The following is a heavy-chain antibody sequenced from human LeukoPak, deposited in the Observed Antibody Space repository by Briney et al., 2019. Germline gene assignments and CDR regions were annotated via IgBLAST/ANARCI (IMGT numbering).Heavy chain of an antibody. CDR1: GFTFSSYA. CDR3: AKGIAVAGTWARNY. Sequence: GGSLRLSCAASGFTFSSYAMSWVRQAPGKGLEWVSAISGSGGSTYYADSVKGRFTISRDNSKNTLYLQMNSLRAEDTAAYYCAKGIAVAGTWARNYWGQGTLVTVSS. CDR2: ISGSGGST. V-gene: IGHV3-23*01. D-gene: IGHD6-19*01. J-gene: IGHJ4*02.